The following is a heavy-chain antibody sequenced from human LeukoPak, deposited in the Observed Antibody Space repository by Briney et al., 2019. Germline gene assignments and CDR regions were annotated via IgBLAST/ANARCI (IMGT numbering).Heavy chain of an antibody. Sequence: GGSLRLSCAASGFTFSSYSMNWVRQAPGKGPEWVSSISSSSSYIYYADSVKGRFTISRDNAKNSLFLQMNSLRAEDTAVYYCARGGTTVVTDYGYWGQGTLVTVSS. J-gene: IGHJ4*02. CDR3: ARGGTTVVTDYGY. CDR1: GFTFSSYS. D-gene: IGHD4-23*01. V-gene: IGHV3-21*01. CDR2: ISSSSSYI.